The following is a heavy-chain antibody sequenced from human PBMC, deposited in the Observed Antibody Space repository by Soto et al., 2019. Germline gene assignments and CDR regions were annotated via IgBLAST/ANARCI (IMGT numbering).Heavy chain of an antibody. J-gene: IGHJ4*02. CDR1: GFTFSSYA. D-gene: IGHD2-2*01. CDR3: AGQDCSSTSCYLLY. V-gene: IGHV3-23*01. Sequence: PGGSLRLSCAASGFTFSSYAMSWVRQAPGKGLEWVSAISGSGGSTYYADSVKGRFTISRDNSKNTLYLQMNSLRAEDTAVYYCAGQDCSSTSCYLLYWGQGTLVTVSS. CDR2: ISGSGGST.